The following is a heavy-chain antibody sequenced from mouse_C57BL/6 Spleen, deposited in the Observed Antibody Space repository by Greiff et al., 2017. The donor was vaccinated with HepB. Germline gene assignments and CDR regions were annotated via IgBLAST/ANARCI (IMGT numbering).Heavy chain of an antibody. J-gene: IGHJ4*01. CDR1: GYTFTDYN. V-gene: IGHV1-18*01. CDR3: ARGRLITTVVDYYAMDD. Sequence: DVQLQESGPELVKPGASVKIPCKASGYTFTDYNMDWVKQSHGKSLEWIGDINPNNGGTIYNQKFKGKATLTVDKSSSTAYMELRSLTSEDTAVYYCARGRLITTVVDYYAMDDWGQGTSVTVSS. D-gene: IGHD1-1*01. CDR2: INPNNGGT.